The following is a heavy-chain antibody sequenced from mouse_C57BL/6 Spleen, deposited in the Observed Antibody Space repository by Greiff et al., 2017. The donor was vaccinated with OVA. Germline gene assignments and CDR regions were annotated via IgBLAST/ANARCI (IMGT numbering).Heavy chain of an antibody. D-gene: IGHD2-1*01. Sequence: VQLQQSGAELVKPGASVKLSCTASGFNIKDYYMHWVKQRTEQGLEWIGRIDPEDGETKYAPKFPGKATITADTSSNTAYLQLSSLTSAYTAVYYCALIYYGNYVWYFAVWGTGTTVTVSS. CDR1: GFNIKDYY. J-gene: IGHJ1*03. V-gene: IGHV14-2*01. CDR2: IDPEDGET. CDR3: ALIYYGNYVWYFAV.